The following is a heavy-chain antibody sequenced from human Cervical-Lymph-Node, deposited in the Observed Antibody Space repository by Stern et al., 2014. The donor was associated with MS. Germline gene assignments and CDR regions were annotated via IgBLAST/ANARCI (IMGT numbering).Heavy chain of an antibody. CDR3: ARDNDDNGMDV. Sequence: VQLVESGADVKKPGSSVKVSCTASGDTFINFGISWVRQAPGQGLEWMGGCIPLFGTTGYAQKFQGRVTISADESATTGYMELSGLRSEDTAVYYCARDNDDNGMDVWGQGTTVTVTS. J-gene: IGHJ6*02. CDR1: GDTFINFG. D-gene: IGHD1-1*01. V-gene: IGHV1-69*01. CDR2: CIPLFGTT.